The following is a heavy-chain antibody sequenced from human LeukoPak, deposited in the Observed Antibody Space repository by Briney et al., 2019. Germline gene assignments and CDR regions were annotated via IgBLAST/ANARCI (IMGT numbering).Heavy chain of an antibody. CDR1: GGSFSGYY. Sequence: SETLSLTCAVYGGSFSGYYWSWIRLPPGKGLEWIGEINHSGSTNYNPSLKSRVTISVDTSKNQFSLKLSSVTAADTAVYYCARGHVTIFGVVTPNWFDPWGQGTLVTVSS. CDR3: ARGHVTIFGVVTPNWFDP. V-gene: IGHV4-34*01. D-gene: IGHD3-3*01. J-gene: IGHJ5*02. CDR2: INHSGST.